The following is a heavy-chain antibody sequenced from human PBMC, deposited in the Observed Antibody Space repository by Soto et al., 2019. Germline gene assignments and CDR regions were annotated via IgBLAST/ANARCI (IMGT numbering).Heavy chain of an antibody. D-gene: IGHD6-13*01. CDR3: ARQEIAAAGTWGQFDP. V-gene: IGHV5-51*01. CDR2: IYPGDSDT. CDR1: GYSFTSYW. Sequence: SLKISCKGSGYSFTSYWIGWVRQMPGKGLEWMGIIYPGDSDTRYSPSFQGQVTISADKSISTAYLQWSSLKASDTAMYYCARQEIAAAGTWGQFDPWGQGTLVTVSS. J-gene: IGHJ5*02.